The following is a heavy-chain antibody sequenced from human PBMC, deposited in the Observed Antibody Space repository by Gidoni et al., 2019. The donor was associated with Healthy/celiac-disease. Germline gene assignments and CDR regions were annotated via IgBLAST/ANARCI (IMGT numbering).Heavy chain of an antibody. CDR3: AREDGDSLFDY. Sequence: EVQLVEAGGGLVKTGGSLRLSCAASGFTFSSYSMHWVRQAPGKGLEWVSSISSSSSYIYYADSVKGRFTISRDNAKNSLYLQMNSLRAEDTAVYYCAREDGDSLFDYWGQGTLVTVSS. V-gene: IGHV3-21*01. CDR1: GFTFSSYS. J-gene: IGHJ4*02. CDR2: ISSSSSYI. D-gene: IGHD4-17*01.